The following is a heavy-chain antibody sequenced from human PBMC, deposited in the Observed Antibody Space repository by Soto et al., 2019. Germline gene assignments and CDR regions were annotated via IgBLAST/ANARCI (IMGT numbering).Heavy chain of an antibody. CDR2: IIPILGIA. J-gene: IGHJ4*02. Sequence: QVQLVQSGAEVKKPGSSVKVSCKASGGTFSSYTISWVRQAPGQGLEWMGRIIPILGIANYAQNFQGRVTITADKSTDTAYMERSSLRSEDTAVYYCARGGDIVAPRYFFDYWGQGTLVTVSS. V-gene: IGHV1-69*02. D-gene: IGHD5-12*01. CDR1: GGTFSSYT. CDR3: ARGGDIVAPRYFFDY.